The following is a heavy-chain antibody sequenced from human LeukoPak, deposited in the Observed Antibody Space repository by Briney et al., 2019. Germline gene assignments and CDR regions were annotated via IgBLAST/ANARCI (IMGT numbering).Heavy chain of an antibody. J-gene: IGHJ6*02. D-gene: IGHD7-27*01. Sequence: SETLSLTCTVSGGSISSYYWSWIRQPPGKGLEWIGYIYYSGSTNYNPSLKSRVTISVDTSKNQFSLKLSSVTAADTAVYYCARVPSDRTGIYYSMDVWGQGTTVTVSS. V-gene: IGHV4-59*01. CDR3: ARVPSDRTGIYYSMDV. CDR2: IYYSGST. CDR1: GGSISSYY.